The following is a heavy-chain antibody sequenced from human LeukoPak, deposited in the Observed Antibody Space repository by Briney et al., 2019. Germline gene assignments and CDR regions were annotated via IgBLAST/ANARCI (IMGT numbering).Heavy chain of an antibody. CDR2: INPSGGST. Sequence: ASVKVPCKASGYTFSNYYIHWVRQAPGQGLEWMGIINPSGGSTTYAQKFQGRVTMTRDMSTSTVYMELISLRSEDTAVYYCAREEGNWGDAFDIWGQGTMVTVSS. J-gene: IGHJ3*02. V-gene: IGHV1-46*01. D-gene: IGHD7-27*01. CDR1: GYTFSNYY. CDR3: AREEGNWGDAFDI.